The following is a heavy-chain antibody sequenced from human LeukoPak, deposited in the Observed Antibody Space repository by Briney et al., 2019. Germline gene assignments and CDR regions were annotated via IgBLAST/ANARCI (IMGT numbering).Heavy chain of an antibody. CDR3: AREQYGSGSYYSDY. CDR1: RGTFSTYA. D-gene: IGHD3-10*01. CDR2: LIPIFGTA. V-gene: IGHV1-69*01. J-gene: IGHJ4*02. Sequence: SVKVSCKASRGTFSTYAISWVRQAPGQGLEWMGGLIPIFGTANYAQKFQGRVTITADESTSTAYMELSSLRSEDTAVYYCAREQYGSGSYYSDYWGQGTLVTVSS.